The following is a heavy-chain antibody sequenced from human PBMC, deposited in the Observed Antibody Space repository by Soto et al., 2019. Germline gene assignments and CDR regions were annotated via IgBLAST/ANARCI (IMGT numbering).Heavy chain of an antibody. CDR2: IYYCGST. Sequence: SETLSLTCTVSGGSISSYYWSWIRQPPGKGLDWFWYIYYCGSTNYNPSLKSRVIISVDTSKNQFFLNLSSVTAADTAVYYCARVPQYYDILTGYSPYYFDYWGQGTLVTVSS. CDR1: GGSISSYY. CDR3: ARVPQYYDILTGYSPYYFDY. V-gene: IGHV4-59*12. J-gene: IGHJ4*02. D-gene: IGHD3-9*01.